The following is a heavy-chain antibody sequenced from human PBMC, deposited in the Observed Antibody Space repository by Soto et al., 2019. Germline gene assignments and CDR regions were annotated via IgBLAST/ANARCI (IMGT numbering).Heavy chain of an antibody. CDR1: GFTFGTYS. Sequence: MQLVESGGGLVQPGGSLRLSCVASGFTFGTYSMNWVRQAPGKGLEWVSYIDSSSDTISYADFVKGRLTISRDNAKNLLYLQMDNLRDEDTGVYFCARLYYDYVWGQGTTVTVSS. CDR2: IDSSSDTI. V-gene: IGHV3-48*02. CDR3: ARLYYDYV. J-gene: IGHJ6*02. D-gene: IGHD3-3*01.